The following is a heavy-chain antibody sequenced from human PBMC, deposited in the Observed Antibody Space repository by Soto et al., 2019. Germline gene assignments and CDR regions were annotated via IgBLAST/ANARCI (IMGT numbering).Heavy chain of an antibody. V-gene: IGHV5-51*01. J-gene: IGHJ6*02. D-gene: IGHD6-13*01. Sequence: PGESLKVSCKGSGYSFTSYWIGWVRQMPGKGLEWMGIIYPGDSDTRYSPSFQGQVTISADKSISTAYLQWSSLKASDTAMYYCARFGSHLRSQQLVLKDYYYYGMDVWGQGTTVTVSS. CDR1: GYSFTSYW. CDR3: ARFGSHLRSQQLVLKDYYYYGMDV. CDR2: IYPGDSDT.